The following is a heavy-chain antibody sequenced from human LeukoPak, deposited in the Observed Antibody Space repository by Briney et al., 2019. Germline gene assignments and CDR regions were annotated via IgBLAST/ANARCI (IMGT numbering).Heavy chain of an antibody. Sequence: SETLSLTCTVSGGSITSYYWTWIRQPPGKGLEWIGSIYYSGSTNYNPSLKSRVTISVDTSKNQFSLKLSSVTAADTAVYYCARGYSSSWYFNWFDPWGQGTLVTVSS. CDR2: IYYSGST. CDR1: GGSITSYY. V-gene: IGHV4-59*08. CDR3: ARGYSSSWYFNWFDP. D-gene: IGHD6-13*01. J-gene: IGHJ5*02.